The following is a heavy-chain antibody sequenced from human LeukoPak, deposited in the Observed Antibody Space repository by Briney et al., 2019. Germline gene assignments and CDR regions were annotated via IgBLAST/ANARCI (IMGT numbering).Heavy chain of an antibody. J-gene: IGHJ3*02. V-gene: IGHV3-74*01. D-gene: IGHD6-19*01. Sequence: GGSLRLSCAASGFTFSSYWMHWVRQAPGKGLVWVSRINTDGSSTSYADSVKDRFTISRDNAKNTLYLQMNSLRAEDTAVYYCARPSGIAVANDAFDIWGQGTMVTVSS. CDR2: INTDGSST. CDR3: ARPSGIAVANDAFDI. CDR1: GFTFSSYW.